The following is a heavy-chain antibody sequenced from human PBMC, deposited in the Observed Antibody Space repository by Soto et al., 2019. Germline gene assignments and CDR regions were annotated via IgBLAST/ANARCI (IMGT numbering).Heavy chain of an antibody. J-gene: IGHJ3*02. V-gene: IGHV4-59*08. Sequence: SETLSLTCTVSGGSISSYYWSWIRQPPGKGLEWIGYIYYSGSTNYNPSLKSRVTISVDTSKNQFSLKLSSVTAADTAVYYCARNDYIWGSYRAADAFDIWGQGTMVTVS. CDR2: IYYSGST. D-gene: IGHD3-16*02. CDR1: GGSISSYY. CDR3: ARNDYIWGSYRAADAFDI.